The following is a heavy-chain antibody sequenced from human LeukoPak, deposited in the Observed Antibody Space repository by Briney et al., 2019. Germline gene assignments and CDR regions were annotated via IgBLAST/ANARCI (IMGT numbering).Heavy chain of an antibody. CDR1: GGTFSSYA. CDR2: IIPIFGAA. V-gene: IGHV1-69*05. Sequence: SVKVSCKASGGTFSSYAISGVRQAPGHGLEWMGGIIPIFGAANYAQKFQGRVTITTDESTSTAYMELSSLRSEDTAVYYCALPLHSSSRGYYYYYVDVWGKGTTVTVSS. CDR3: ALPLHSSSRGYYYYYVDV. J-gene: IGHJ6*03. D-gene: IGHD6-6*01.